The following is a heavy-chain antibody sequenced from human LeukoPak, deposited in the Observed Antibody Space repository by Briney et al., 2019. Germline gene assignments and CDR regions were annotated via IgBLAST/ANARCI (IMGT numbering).Heavy chain of an antibody. V-gene: IGHV1-69*13. J-gene: IGHJ5*02. CDR2: IIPIFGTA. CDR3: ARVQSRDYDSSGYVNWFDP. D-gene: IGHD3-22*01. Sequence: ASVKVSCKASGGTFSSYAISWVRQAPGQGLEWMGGIIPIFGTANYAQKFQGRVTITADESTSTAYMELSSLRSEDTAVYSCARVQSRDYDSSGYVNWFDPWGQGTLVTVSS. CDR1: GGTFSSYA.